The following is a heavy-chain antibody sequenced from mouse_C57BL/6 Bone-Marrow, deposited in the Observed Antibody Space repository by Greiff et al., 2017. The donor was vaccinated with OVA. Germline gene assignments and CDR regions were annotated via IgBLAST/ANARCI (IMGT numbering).Heavy chain of an antibody. V-gene: IGHV5-9-1*02. CDR2: ISSGGDYI. CDR3: TRGAPDYYGSSYDYAMDY. CDR1: GFTFSSYA. Sequence: EVHLVESGEGLVKPGGSLKLSCAASGFTFSSYAMSWVRQTPEKRLEWVAYISSGGDYIYYADTVKGRFTISRDNARNTLYLQMSSLKSEDTAMYYWTRGAPDYYGSSYDYAMDYWGQGTSVTVSS. J-gene: IGHJ4*01. D-gene: IGHD1-1*01.